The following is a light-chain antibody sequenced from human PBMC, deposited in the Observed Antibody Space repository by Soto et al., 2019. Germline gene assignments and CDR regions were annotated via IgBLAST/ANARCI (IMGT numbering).Light chain of an antibody. CDR3: QQRSNWPPYT. Sequence: DIQMTQSPSSLSASVGDRVTITCRASQNIKKYLNWYQQKPGKAPNLLIYTASSLQVGLPSRFSGSGSGTDFTLTISSLEPEDFAVYYCQQRSNWPPYTFGQGTKVDIK. CDR1: QNIKKY. J-gene: IGKJ2*01. CDR2: TAS. V-gene: IGKV1-39*01.